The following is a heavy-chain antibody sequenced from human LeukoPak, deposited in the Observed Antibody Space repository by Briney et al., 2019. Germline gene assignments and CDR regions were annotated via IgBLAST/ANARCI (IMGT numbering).Heavy chain of an antibody. CDR1: GFAFSSQA. CDR2: ISGSGGST. J-gene: IGHJ4*02. D-gene: IGHD1-26*01. Sequence: GGSLTLSCAASGFAFSSQAMSWVSQAPGKGLEWVSAISGSGGSTYYADSVKGRFTISRDNSKNTLYLQMNSLRAEDTAVYYCAKAYSGSYYDEFDYWGQGTLVTVSS. CDR3: AKAYSGSYYDEFDY. V-gene: IGHV3-23*01.